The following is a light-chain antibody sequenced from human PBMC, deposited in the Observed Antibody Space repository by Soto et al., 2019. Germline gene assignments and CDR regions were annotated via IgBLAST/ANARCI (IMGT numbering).Light chain of an antibody. J-gene: IGLJ2*01. Sequence: QSVLTQPPSVSGAPGQRVTISCTGSSSNIGAGYDVHWYQQLPGRAPKLLIYGNTHRPSGVPDRFSGSKSGTSASLDITGLQAEDEAVYYRLPSDGSLSVVFGGGTKLTVL. CDR2: GNT. V-gene: IGLV1-40*01. CDR3: LPSDGSLSVV. CDR1: SSNIGAGYD.